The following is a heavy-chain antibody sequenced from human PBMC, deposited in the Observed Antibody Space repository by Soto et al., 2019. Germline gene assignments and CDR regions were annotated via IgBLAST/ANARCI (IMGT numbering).Heavy chain of an antibody. D-gene: IGHD6-19*01. CDR3: AKDVRGIAVAGTTNYYYYGMDV. CDR1: GFTFSSYA. V-gene: IGHV3-23*04. CDR2: ISGRGGST. Sequence: EVQLVESGGGLVQPGGSLRLSCAASGFTFSSYAMSWVRQAPGKGLEWVSAISGRGGSTYYEDSVKGRFTISRDNSKNTLYLQMNSLRAEDTAVYYCAKDVRGIAVAGTTNYYYYGMDVWGQGTTVSACS. J-gene: IGHJ6*02.